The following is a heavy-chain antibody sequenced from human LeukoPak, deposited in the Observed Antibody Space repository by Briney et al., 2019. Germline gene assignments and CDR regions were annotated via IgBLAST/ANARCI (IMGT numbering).Heavy chain of an antibody. CDR2: IYYSGST. J-gene: IGHJ4*02. D-gene: IGHD5-12*01. Sequence: SETLSLTCTVSGGSISSSSYYWGWIRQPPGKGLEWIGSIYYSGSTYYNPSLKSRVTISVDTSKNQFSLKLSSVTAADTAVYYCARVPLRGGLRDWGQGTLVTVSS. V-gene: IGHV4-39*01. CDR3: ARVPLRGGLRD. CDR1: GGSISSSSYY.